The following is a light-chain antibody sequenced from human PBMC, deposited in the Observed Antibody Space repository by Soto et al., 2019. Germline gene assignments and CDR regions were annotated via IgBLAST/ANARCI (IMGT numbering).Light chain of an antibody. CDR2: DVT. Sequence: QSALTQPASVSGSPGQSITISCTGTSSDVGGYDYVSWYQQYPGKVPKLIIYDVTNRPSGVSNRFSGSKSGNTASLTISGLQADDEADYYCSSYTSSNTLTFGGGTKLTVL. V-gene: IGLV2-14*01. CDR1: SSDVGGYDY. CDR3: SSYTSSNTLT. J-gene: IGLJ2*01.